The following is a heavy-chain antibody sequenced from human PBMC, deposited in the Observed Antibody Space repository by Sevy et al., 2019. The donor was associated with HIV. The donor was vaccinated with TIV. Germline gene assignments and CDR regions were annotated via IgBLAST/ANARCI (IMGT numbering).Heavy chain of an antibody. D-gene: IGHD3-22*01. CDR3: TSIGIVVDRFAFGSDELKYGMDV. CDR2: ISSSGSTI. Sequence: GGSLRLSCAASGFTFSDYYMSWIRQAPGKGLEWVSYISSSGSTIYYADSVKGRFTISRDNAKNSLYLQMNSLRAEDAAVYYCTSIGIVVDRFAFGSDELKYGMDVWGQGTMVTVSS. CDR1: GFTFSDYY. V-gene: IGHV3-11*01. J-gene: IGHJ6*02.